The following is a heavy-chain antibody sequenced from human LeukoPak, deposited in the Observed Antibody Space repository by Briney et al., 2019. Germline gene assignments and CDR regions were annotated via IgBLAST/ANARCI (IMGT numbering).Heavy chain of an antibody. V-gene: IGHV4-34*01. D-gene: IGHD2-2*01. J-gene: IGHJ4*02. CDR3: ARGGVWDCSSTSCYGSPYYFDY. CDR1: GGSFSGYY. CDR2: INHSGST. Sequence: SETLSLTCAVYGGSFSGYYWSWIRQPPGKGLEWIGEINHSGSTNYNPSLESRVTISVDTSKNQFSLKLSSVTAADTAVYYCARGGVWDCSSTSCYGSPYYFDYWGQGTLVTVSS.